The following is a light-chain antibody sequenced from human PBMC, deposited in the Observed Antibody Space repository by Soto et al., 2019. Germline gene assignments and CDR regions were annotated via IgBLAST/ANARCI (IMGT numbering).Light chain of an antibody. V-gene: IGLV2-14*01. J-gene: IGLJ1*01. Sequence: QSVQTQPASVSGPPGQSITISCTGTSSDVGGYNYVSWYQQHPGKAPKLMIYDVSNRPSGVSNRFSGSKSGNTASLTISGLQAEDEADYYCSSYTSSSTRVFGTGTRSPS. CDR1: SSDVGGYNY. CDR2: DVS. CDR3: SSYTSSSTRV.